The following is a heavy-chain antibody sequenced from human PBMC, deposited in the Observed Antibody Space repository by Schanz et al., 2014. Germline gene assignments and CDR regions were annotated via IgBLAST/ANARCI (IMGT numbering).Heavy chain of an antibody. D-gene: IGHD3-10*01. CDR1: GFPFSDYF. CDR3: AMIGGSVLDY. V-gene: IGHV3-11*01. Sequence: QVQLVDSGGGLVKPGGSLRLSCTASGFPFSDYFMAWIRQPPGRGLEWVSYIGNGGVTIYYADSVKGRFTISRDNSKNSLYLQMNSLRAEDTVVDCCAMIGGSVLDYWAQGTPVTVSS. J-gene: IGHJ4*02. CDR2: IGNGGVTI.